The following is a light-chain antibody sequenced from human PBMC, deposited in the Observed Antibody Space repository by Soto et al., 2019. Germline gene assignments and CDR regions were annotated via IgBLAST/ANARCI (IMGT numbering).Light chain of an antibody. J-gene: IGKJ2*01. V-gene: IGKV3-15*01. Sequence: EIVMTQSPANLSVSPGERATLSCRASQSIDSNLPWFQQKPGQGPRFLIYGASTRATGIRARFSGSGSGTEFPLTISCLQSEDFAVYYYQPYHNWYTFGQGTKLEIK. CDR2: GAS. CDR3: QPYHNWYT. CDR1: QSIDSN.